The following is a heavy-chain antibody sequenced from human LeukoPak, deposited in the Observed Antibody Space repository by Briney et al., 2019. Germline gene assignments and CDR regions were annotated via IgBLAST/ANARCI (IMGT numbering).Heavy chain of an antibody. J-gene: IGHJ4*02. D-gene: IGHD5-24*01. CDR3: ARGAGPEMATISETFDY. CDR1: GGTFSSYA. V-gene: IGHV1-69*05. Sequence: ASVKVSCKASGGTFSSYAISWVRQAPGQGLEWMGGIIPIFGTANYAQKFQGRVTITTDESTSTAYMELSSLRSEDTAVYYCARGAGPEMATISETFDYWGQGTLVTVSS. CDR2: IIPIFGTA.